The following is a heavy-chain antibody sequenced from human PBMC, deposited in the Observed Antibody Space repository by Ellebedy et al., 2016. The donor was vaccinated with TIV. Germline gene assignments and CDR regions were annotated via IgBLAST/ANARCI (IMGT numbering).Heavy chain of an antibody. CDR1: GFTFSNAW. V-gene: IGHV3-15*01. D-gene: IGHD2-15*01. CDR2: IKSKTDGGTT. Sequence: GESLKISXAASGFTFSNAWMSWVRQAPGKGLEWVGRIKSKTDGGTTDYAAPVKGRFTISRDDSKNTLYLQMNSLKTEDTAVYYCTTDPQLALDAFDIWGQGTMVTVSS. J-gene: IGHJ3*02. CDR3: TTDPQLALDAFDI.